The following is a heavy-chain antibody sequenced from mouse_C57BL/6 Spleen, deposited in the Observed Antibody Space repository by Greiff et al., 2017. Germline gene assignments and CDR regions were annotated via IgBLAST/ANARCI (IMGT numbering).Heavy chain of an antibody. CDR2: IDPETGGT. CDR3: TRELAQASAWFAY. D-gene: IGHD3-2*02. V-gene: IGHV1-15*01. J-gene: IGHJ3*01. CDR1: GYTFTDYE. Sequence: VQLQQSGAELVRPGASVTLSCKASGYTFTDYEMHWVKQTPVHGLEWIGAIDPETGGTAYNQKFKGKAILTADKSSSTAYMELRSLTSEDSAVYYCTRELAQASAWFAYWGQGTLVTVSA.